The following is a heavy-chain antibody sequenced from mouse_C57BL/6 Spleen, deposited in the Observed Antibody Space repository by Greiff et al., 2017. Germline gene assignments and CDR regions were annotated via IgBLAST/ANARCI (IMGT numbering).Heavy chain of an antibody. CDR1: GYAFSSSW. J-gene: IGHJ2*01. CDR2: IYPGDGDT. Sequence: HVQLKQSGPELVKPGASVKISCKASGYAFSSSWMNWVQQRPGKGLEWIGRIYPGDGDTNYTQKFKDKAKLTVDNSSSTAYMPLISLTSEDSPFYCFAIPYYGTSYAFDYWGHGTPLTVSS. D-gene: IGHD1-1*01. CDR3: AIPYYGTSYAFDY. V-gene: IGHV1-82*01.